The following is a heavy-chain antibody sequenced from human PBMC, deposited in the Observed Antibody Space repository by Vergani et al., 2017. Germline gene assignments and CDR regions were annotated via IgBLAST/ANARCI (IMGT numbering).Heavy chain of an antibody. CDR3: ARGDYYDSSGYYHD. CDR2: ISSSGSTI. Sequence: EVQLVESGRGLVQPGGSLRLSCAVSGFTFSSYEMNWVRQAPGKGLAWVSYISSSGSTIYYADSVKGRFTISRDNAKNSLYLQMNSLRAEDTAVYYCARGDYYDSSGYYHDWGQGTLVTVSS. CDR1: GFTFSSYE. J-gene: IGHJ4*02. D-gene: IGHD3-22*01. V-gene: IGHV3-48*03.